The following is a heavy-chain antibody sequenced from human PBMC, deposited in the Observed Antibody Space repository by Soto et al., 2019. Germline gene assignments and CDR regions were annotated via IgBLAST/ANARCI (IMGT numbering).Heavy chain of an antibody. Sequence: SETLSLTCTVSGASISGFYWSWIRKSAGKGLEWIGRIYATGTTDYNPALKSRVMMSVDTSKKQFSLKLRSVTAADTAVYYCVRDGTKTLRDWFDPWGQGISVTVSS. CDR2: IYATGTT. D-gene: IGHD1-1*01. CDR3: VRDGTKTLRDWFDP. V-gene: IGHV4-4*07. CDR1: GASISGFY. J-gene: IGHJ5*02.